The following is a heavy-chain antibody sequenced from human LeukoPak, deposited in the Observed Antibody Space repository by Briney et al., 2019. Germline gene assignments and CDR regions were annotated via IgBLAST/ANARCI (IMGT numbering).Heavy chain of an antibody. Sequence: SETLSLTCTVSGGSISSGGYYWSWIRQHPGKGLEWIGYIYYSGGTYYNPSLKSRVTISVDTSKNQFSLKLSSVTAADTAVYYCARLNRRITIFGVVKNKGYYFDYWGQGTLVTVSS. CDR3: ARLNRRITIFGVVKNKGYYFDY. CDR1: GGSISSGGYY. V-gene: IGHV4-31*03. CDR2: IYYSGGT. D-gene: IGHD3-3*01. J-gene: IGHJ4*02.